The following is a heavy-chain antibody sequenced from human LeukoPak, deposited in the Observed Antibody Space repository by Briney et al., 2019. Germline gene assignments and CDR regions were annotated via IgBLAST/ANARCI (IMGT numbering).Heavy chain of an antibody. Sequence: GGSLRLSCATSGFTFGDYAMSWVRQAPGKGLEWVGFIRRKPYGGTPEYAASLKGRFTISRDDSKSIAYLQMNSLKIEDTAVYYCTGAPAGIWSFQHWGQGTLVTVSS. CDR1: GFTFGDYA. V-gene: IGHV3-49*04. J-gene: IGHJ1*01. CDR2: IRRKPYGGTP. D-gene: IGHD2-2*01. CDR3: TGAPAGIWSFQH.